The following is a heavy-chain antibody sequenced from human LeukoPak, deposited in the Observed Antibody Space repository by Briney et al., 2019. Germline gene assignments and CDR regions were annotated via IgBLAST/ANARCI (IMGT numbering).Heavy chain of an antibody. CDR1: GFTFSGYF. Sequence: QPGRPLRLSCAASGFTFSGYFMHWVRQAPGKGLEWVAIISSYGNTKYYADSVKGRFTISRGNSRNTLYLQMNSLRAEDTAVYYCARDSQYAMDVWGQGTTVTVSS. V-gene: IGHV3-30-3*01. CDR3: ARDSQYAMDV. CDR2: ISSYGNTK. J-gene: IGHJ6*02.